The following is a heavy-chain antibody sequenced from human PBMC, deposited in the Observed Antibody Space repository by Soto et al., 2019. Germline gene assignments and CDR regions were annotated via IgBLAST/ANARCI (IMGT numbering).Heavy chain of an antibody. CDR3: ARRVLGDCSSTSCYRDDAFDI. D-gene: IGHD2-2*01. CDR1: GYTFTSYG. V-gene: IGHV1-18*01. J-gene: IGHJ3*02. CDR2: ISAYNGKT. Sequence: QVQLVQSGAEVKKPGASVKVSCKASGYTFTSYGISWVRQAPGQGLEWMGWISAYNGKTNYAQKLQGRVTMTTDTSTSTAYMELRSLRSDDTAVYYCARRVLGDCSSTSCYRDDAFDIWGQGTMVTVSS.